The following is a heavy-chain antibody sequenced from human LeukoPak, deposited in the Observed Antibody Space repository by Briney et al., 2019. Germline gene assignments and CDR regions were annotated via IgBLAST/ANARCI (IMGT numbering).Heavy chain of an antibody. D-gene: IGHD3-10*01. J-gene: IGHJ5*02. CDR2: IYYSGST. CDR3: ARGEXYYGSGSYSVNWFDP. V-gene: IGHV4-59*01. Sequence: ETLSXXCTVSGGSISSYYWSWIRQPPGKGLEWIGYIYYSGSTNYNPSLKSRATISVDTSKNQFSLKLRSVDAADTAGYYWARGEXYYGSGSYSVNWFDPWGQGTLVTVSS. CDR1: GGSISSYY.